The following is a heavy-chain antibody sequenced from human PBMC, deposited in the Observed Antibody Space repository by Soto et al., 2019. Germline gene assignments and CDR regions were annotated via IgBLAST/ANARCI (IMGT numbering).Heavy chain of an antibody. CDR3: ASSGSYSDYYYGMEG. Sequence: SETLSLTCTVSGGSISSGGYYWSWIRQHPGKGLEWIGYIYYSGSTYYNPSLKSRVTISVDTSKNQFSLKLSSVTAADTAVYYCASSGSYSDYYYGMEGWGQGTTVTVSS. D-gene: IGHD3-10*01. CDR2: IYYSGST. J-gene: IGHJ6*02. CDR1: GGSISSGGYY. V-gene: IGHV4-31*03.